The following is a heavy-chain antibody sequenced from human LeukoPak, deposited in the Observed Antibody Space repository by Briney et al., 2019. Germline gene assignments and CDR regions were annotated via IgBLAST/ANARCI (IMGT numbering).Heavy chain of an antibody. CDR2: ISGSSSYT. CDR3: ARDFGSGWYGYFQH. Sequence: GGSLRLSCAASGFTFSDYYMSWIRQAPGKGLEWVSYISGSSSYTNYADSVKGRVTISRDNAKNSLYLQMNSLRAEDTGVYYCARDFGSGWYGYFQHWGQGTLVIVSS. J-gene: IGHJ1*01. V-gene: IGHV3-11*06. CDR1: GFTFSDYY. D-gene: IGHD6-19*01.